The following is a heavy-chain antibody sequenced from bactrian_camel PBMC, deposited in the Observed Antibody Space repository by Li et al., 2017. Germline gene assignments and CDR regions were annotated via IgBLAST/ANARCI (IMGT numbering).Heavy chain of an antibody. CDR3: ANGGYDFGY. V-gene: IGHV3S40*01. CDR1: GYTFIRYD. D-gene: IGHD1*01. CDR2: VACNGGST. Sequence: QLVESGGGLVQPGGSLRLSCAASGYTFIRYDMSWVRQTPAKGLEWVSGVACNGGSTEYADSIVGRFTISKDNANNTVNLMMNSLKSEDTALYYCANGGYDFGYWGLGTQVTVS. J-gene: IGHJ6*01.